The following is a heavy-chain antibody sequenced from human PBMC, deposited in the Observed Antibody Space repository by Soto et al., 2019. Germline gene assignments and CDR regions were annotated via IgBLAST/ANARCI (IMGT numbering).Heavy chain of an antibody. J-gene: IGHJ4*02. CDR1: GYSFTTYW. CDR2: IDPSDSYT. CDR3: VRAVAAVQE. Sequence: GESLKISCKRSGYSFTTYWISWVRQMPGKGLEWMGRIDPSDSYTNYSPSFQGHVTISADKSITTAYLQWSSLKAADTAVYCCVRAVAAVQEWGQGTLVTVSS. V-gene: IGHV5-10-1*01. D-gene: IGHD6-13*01.